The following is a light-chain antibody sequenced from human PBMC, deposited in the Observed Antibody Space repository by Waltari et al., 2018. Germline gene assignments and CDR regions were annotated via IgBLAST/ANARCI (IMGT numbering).Light chain of an antibody. Sequence: QSALTPPASVSGSPGQSITISCSGISSHVGGHNFVSWYQPYPGRVPKPLIYEVSKRPSGVSNRFSGSKSGSTASLTISGLQSTDEADYYCCSYSLVTRSYILGPGTKVTVL. CDR2: EVS. CDR3: CSYSLVTRSYI. J-gene: IGLJ1*01. V-gene: IGLV2-23*02. CDR1: SSHVGGHNF.